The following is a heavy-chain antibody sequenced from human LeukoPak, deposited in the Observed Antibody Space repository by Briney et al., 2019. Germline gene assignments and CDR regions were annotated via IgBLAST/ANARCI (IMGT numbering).Heavy chain of an antibody. D-gene: IGHD3-3*01. CDR2: ISYDGSNK. Sequence: GGSLRLSCAASGFTFSSYAMHWVRQAPGKGLEWVAVISYDGSNKYYADSVKGRFTISRDNSKNTLYLQMNSLRAEDTAVYYCARDPSFSLRFLNWFDPWGQGTLVTVSS. CDR1: GFTFSSYA. J-gene: IGHJ5*02. V-gene: IGHV3-30*04. CDR3: ARDPSFSLRFLNWFDP.